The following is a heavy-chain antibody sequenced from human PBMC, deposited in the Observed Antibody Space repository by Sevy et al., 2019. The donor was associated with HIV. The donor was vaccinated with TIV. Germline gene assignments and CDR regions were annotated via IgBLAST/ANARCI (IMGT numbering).Heavy chain of an antibody. CDR2: IYHSGST. Sequence: SETLSLTCGVSGYSIISGYYWGWIRQPPGKGLEWMGSIYHSGSTYYNPSLKSRVTISVDTSKNQFSLKLGSVTAADTAVYYCARQVVAFGNPAFEDYWGQGTLVTVSS. CDR1: GYSIISGYY. CDR3: ARQVVAFGNPAFEDY. J-gene: IGHJ4*02. D-gene: IGHD3-16*01. V-gene: IGHV4-38-2*01.